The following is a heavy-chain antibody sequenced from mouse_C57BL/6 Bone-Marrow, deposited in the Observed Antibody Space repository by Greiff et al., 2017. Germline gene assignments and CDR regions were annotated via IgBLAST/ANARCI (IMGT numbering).Heavy chain of an antibody. Sequence: QVQLQQPGAELVKPGASVKMSCKASGYTFTSYWITWVKQRPGQGLEWIGDIYPGSGSTNYNEKFKSKAALTVDTSSSTAYMQLSSLTSEDSAVYYCARRRCLVGLESWFAYWGQGTLVTVSA. V-gene: IGHV1-55*01. CDR3: ARRRCLVGLESWFAY. J-gene: IGHJ3*01. D-gene: IGHD6-2*01. CDR2: IYPGSGST. CDR1: GYTFTSYW.